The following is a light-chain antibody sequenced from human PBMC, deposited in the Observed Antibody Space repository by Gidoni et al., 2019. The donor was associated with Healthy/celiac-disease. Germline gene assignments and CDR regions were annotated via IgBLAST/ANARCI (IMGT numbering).Light chain of an antibody. Sequence: SYELTQPLSTSVALGQTARVSCGGNSIGRKKVHWYQQKPGQAPVVVIYRDHNRPSGIPERFSGSNSGNTATLTISRAQVGDEAAYYCQVWDNSTAIFGGGTKVTVL. V-gene: IGLV3-9*01. CDR1: SIGRKK. J-gene: IGLJ2*01. CDR3: QVWDNSTAI. CDR2: RDH.